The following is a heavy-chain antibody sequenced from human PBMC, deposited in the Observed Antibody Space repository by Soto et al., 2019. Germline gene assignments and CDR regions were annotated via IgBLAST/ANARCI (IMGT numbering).Heavy chain of an antibody. CDR1: GFTFSSYG. J-gene: IGHJ4*02. D-gene: IGHD1-26*01. Sequence: PGRSLRLSCVASGFTFSSYGMHWVRQAPGKGLEWVAIISYDGSNTYYADYVKGRFTISRDNSKNTLYLQMNSLRAEDTSVYFCAKEGGLSGSYYISSSYYFDYWGQGTLVTVSS. V-gene: IGHV3-30*18. CDR3: AKEGGLSGSYYISSSYYFDY. CDR2: ISYDGSNT.